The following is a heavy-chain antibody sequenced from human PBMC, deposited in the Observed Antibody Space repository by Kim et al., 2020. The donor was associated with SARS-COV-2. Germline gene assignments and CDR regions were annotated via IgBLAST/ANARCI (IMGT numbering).Heavy chain of an antibody. Sequence: GGSLRLSCAASGFTFSSYSMNWVRQAPGKGLEWVSYISSSSSTIYYADSVKGRFTISRDNSENTLYLQLNSLRPEDTAVYYCARDNPPRGWTSYYLGMDVWGQGTTVTVSS. CDR2: ISSSSSTI. CDR3: ARDNPPRGWTSYYLGMDV. D-gene: IGHD3-22*01. V-gene: IGHV3-48*01. J-gene: IGHJ6*02. CDR1: GFTFSSYS.